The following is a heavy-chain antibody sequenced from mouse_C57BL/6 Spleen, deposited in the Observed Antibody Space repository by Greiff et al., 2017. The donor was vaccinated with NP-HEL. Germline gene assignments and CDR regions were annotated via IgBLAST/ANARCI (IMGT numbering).Heavy chain of an antibody. CDR2: IHPNSGST. CDR3: ARSGSYSNFLFDY. D-gene: IGHD2-5*01. CDR1: GYTFTSYW. J-gene: IGHJ2*01. V-gene: IGHV1-64*01. Sequence: QVQLQQPGAELVKPGASVKLSCKASGYTFTSYWMHWVKQRPGQGLEWIGMIHPNSGSTNYNEKFKSKATLTVDKSSSTAYMQLSSLTSEDSAVYYCARSGSYSNFLFDYWGQGTTLTVAS.